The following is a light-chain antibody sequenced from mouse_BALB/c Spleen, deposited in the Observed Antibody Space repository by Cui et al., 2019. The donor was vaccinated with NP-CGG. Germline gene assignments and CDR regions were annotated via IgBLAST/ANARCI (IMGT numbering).Light chain of an antibody. CDR3: ALWYSNHWV. CDR2: GTN. V-gene: IGLV1*01. CDR1: TGAVIAGNY. Sequence: VTQVSPPTRSPGETVTLTCRSSTGAVIAGNYANWVQENPDHLFTGLIGGTNNRAPGVPARFSGSLIGDKAALTITGAQTEDEAIYFCALWYSNHWVFGGGTKLTVL. J-gene: IGLJ1*01.